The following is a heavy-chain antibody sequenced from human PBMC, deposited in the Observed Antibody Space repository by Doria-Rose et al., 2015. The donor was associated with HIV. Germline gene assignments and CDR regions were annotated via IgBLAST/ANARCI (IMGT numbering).Heavy chain of an antibody. Sequence: QVQLVQSGAEVKKPGASVRVSCKASGYTFTRYAMHWVRQDPGQRPEWMGWINVDNGNTEYSQKFQGRLTTTRDTSASTAYMELSSLTSDDTAVYYCAKDRVRVVQAATTLDLWGQGTLVTVSS. CDR1: GYTFTRYA. CDR2: INVDNGNT. CDR3: AKDRVRVVQAATTLDL. D-gene: IGHD2-2*01. J-gene: IGHJ5*02. V-gene: IGHV1-3*01.